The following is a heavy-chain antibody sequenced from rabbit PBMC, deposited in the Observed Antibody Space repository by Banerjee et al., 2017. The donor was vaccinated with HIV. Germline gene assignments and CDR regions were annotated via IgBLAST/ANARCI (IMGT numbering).Heavy chain of an antibody. V-gene: IGHV1S40*01. D-gene: IGHD6-1*01. J-gene: IGHJ4*01. CDR2: ITTGNSGST. CDR1: GFTLSNYW. CDR3: ASGGASYGYAKDL. Sequence: QSLEESGGGLFRPGGSLTLTCTASGFTLSNYWMCWVRQAPGKGLEWIGSITTGNSGSTWYASWAKGRFTISRTSSTTVTLQMTSLAAADTASYFCASGGASYGYAKDLWGPGTLVTVS.